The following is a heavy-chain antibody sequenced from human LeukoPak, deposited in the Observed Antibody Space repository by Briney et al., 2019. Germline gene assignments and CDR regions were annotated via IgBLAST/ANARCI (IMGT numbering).Heavy chain of an antibody. CDR1: GGSISSHY. V-gene: IGHV4-59*11. Sequence: SETLSLTCSVSGGSISSHYWSWIRQPPGKGLEWIGYIYYRGSTNYNPSLKSRVTISVDASKNQFSLKLSSVTAADTAVYYCARVPAAIHPNWFDPWGQGTLVTVSS. D-gene: IGHD2-2*01. J-gene: IGHJ5*02. CDR3: ARVPAAIHPNWFDP. CDR2: IYYRGST.